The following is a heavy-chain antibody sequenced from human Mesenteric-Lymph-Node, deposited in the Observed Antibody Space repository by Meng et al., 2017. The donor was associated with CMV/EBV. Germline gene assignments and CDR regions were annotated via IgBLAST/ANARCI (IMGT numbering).Heavy chain of an antibody. J-gene: IGHJ4*02. CDR1: GFTFSSYW. CDR3: ARPYCSSASCYQDY. D-gene: IGHD2-2*01. Sequence: GGSLRLSCAASGFTFSSYWMSWVRQAPGKGLEWVANIKQDGSEEYYVDSVRGRFTISRDNAKNSLYLVMSSLRAEDTAVYYCARPYCSSASCYQDYWGQGTLVTVSS. V-gene: IGHV3-7*01. CDR2: IKQDGSEE.